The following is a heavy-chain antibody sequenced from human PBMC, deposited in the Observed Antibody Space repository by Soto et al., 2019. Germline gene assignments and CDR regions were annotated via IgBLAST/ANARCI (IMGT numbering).Heavy chain of an antibody. CDR1: GYTFTSYY. CDR3: AREKRITIFGVVITRRSDYYYGMDV. D-gene: IGHD3-3*01. J-gene: IGHJ6*02. Sequence: GASVKVSCKASGYTFTSYYMHWVRQAPGQGLEWMGIINPSGGSTSYAQKFQGRVTMTRDTSTSTVYMELSSLRSEDTAVYYCAREKRITIFGVVITRRSDYYYGMDVWGQGTTVTVSS. CDR2: INPSGGST. V-gene: IGHV1-46*01.